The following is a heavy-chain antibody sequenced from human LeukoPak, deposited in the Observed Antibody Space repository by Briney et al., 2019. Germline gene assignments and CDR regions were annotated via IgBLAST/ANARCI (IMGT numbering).Heavy chain of an antibody. Sequence: GGSLRLSCAASGFTFSSYWMSWVRQAPGKGLEWVANIKQDGSEKYYVDSAKGRFTISRDNAKNSLYLQMNSLRAEDTAVYYCARDAEDVVVTATLDYWGQGTLVTVSS. CDR1: GFTFSSYW. CDR3: ARDAEDVVVTATLDY. D-gene: IGHD2-21*02. V-gene: IGHV3-7*01. CDR2: IKQDGSEK. J-gene: IGHJ4*02.